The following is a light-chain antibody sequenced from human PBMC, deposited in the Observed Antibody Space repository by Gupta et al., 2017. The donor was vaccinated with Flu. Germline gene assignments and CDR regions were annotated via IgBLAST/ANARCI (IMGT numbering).Light chain of an antibody. CDR1: SSNIGSNT. CDR3: AAWDDSLNGPV. CDR2: SNN. Sequence: SALPQPPSASGTPGQRVTISCSGSSSNIGSNTVNWYQQLPGTAPKLLIYSNNQRPSGVPDRFSGSKSGTSASLAISGLQSEDEADYYCAAWDDSLNGPVFGGGTKLTVL. V-gene: IGLV1-44*01. J-gene: IGLJ2*01.